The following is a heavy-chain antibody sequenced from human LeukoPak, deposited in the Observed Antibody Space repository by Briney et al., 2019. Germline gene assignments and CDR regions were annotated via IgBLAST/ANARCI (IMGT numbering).Heavy chain of an antibody. V-gene: IGHV3-11*04. J-gene: IGHJ4*02. CDR3: AGTSYVSGLYFPAD. D-gene: IGHD6-25*01. CDR1: GFTFSDYY. Sequence: GGSLRLSCAASGFTFSDYYMSWIRQAPGKGLEWVSYISNSGNTIYYADSVKGRFTISRDNAKNSLYLQMNSLGAEDTAVYYCAGTSYVSGLYFPADWGQGTLVTVSS. CDR2: ISNSGNTI.